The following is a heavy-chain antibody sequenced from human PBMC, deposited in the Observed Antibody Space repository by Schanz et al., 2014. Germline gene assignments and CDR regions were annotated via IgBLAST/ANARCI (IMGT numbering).Heavy chain of an antibody. Sequence: EVYLVESGGDLVQPGKSLRLSCAASGFTFDDFGMHWVRQAPGKALEWVSGISWNGGTKDYADSVKGRFTISRDNSKNTLYLQMNSLRAEDTAVYYCAKDPYGMDVWGQGTTVTVSS. CDR3: AKDPYGMDV. CDR2: ISWNGGTK. J-gene: IGHJ6*02. CDR1: GFTFDDFG. V-gene: IGHV3-9*01.